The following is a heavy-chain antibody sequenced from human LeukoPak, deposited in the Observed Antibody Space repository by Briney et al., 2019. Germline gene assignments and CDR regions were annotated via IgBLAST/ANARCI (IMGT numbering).Heavy chain of an antibody. V-gene: IGHV3-64*02. J-gene: IGHJ4*02. D-gene: IGHD1-26*01. Sequence: GGSLGLSCVGSGFSFRYFAIHWVRQAPGKGLEYVSVVNTDGRITYYADSVKGRFTISRDNSKNTVYLQMGSLRGDDMAVYYCTRDGGSFCDFDYWGQGALVTVSS. CDR1: GFSFRYFA. CDR3: TRDGGSFCDFDY. CDR2: VNTDGRIT.